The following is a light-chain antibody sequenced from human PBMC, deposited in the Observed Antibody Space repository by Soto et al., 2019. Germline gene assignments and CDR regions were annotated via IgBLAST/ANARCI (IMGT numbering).Light chain of an antibody. CDR3: QRLNTYPST. CDR2: GAS. V-gene: IGKV1-9*01. Sequence: IQLTPSPSSLSASVGDRFTITCRASQGISSYLAWNQQKPGQAPKLLIYGASTLEGGVPFRFSGCGSGTDFTLTISSLQPEDFATYYCQRLNTYPSTFGQGTRLEIK. CDR1: QGISSY. J-gene: IGKJ5*01.